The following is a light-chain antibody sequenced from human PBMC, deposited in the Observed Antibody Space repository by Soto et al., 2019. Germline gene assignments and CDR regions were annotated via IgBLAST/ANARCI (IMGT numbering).Light chain of an antibody. V-gene: IGKV2-30*02. CDR2: TVS. CDR1: QSLVHSDVNTY. Sequence: DIVMTQSPLSLPVTLGQPASISCRSSQSLVHSDVNTYLDWFQQRPGHSPRRLIYTVSTRDSGVTDSFSGSGSGTDFKLKISRVEAEDLGIYYCMQGTHWRPVTFGGGTKVEIK. CDR3: MQGTHWRPVT. J-gene: IGKJ4*01.